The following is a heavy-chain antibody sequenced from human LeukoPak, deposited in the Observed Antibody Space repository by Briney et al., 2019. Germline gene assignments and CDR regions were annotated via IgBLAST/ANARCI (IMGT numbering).Heavy chain of an antibody. Sequence: SQTLSLTCTVSGGSISSGGYYWSWIRQHPGKGLEWIGYIYYSGSTYYNPSLKSRVTISVDTSKNQFSLKLSSVTAADTAVYYCARTQGGYGAYYYCGMDVWGQGTTVTVSS. CDR1: GGSISSGGYY. D-gene: IGHD3-22*01. V-gene: IGHV4-31*03. J-gene: IGHJ6*02. CDR3: ARTQGGYGAYYYCGMDV. CDR2: IYYSGST.